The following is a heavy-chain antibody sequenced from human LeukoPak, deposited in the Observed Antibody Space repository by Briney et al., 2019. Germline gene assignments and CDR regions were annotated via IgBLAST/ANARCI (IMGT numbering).Heavy chain of an antibody. Sequence: SVKVSCKASGGTFSSYAISWVRQAPGQGLEWMGGIIPIFGTANYAQKFQGRVTITTDESTSTAYMELSSLRSEDTAVYNCATRGGGDLGWFDPWGQGTLVTVSS. V-gene: IGHV1-69*05. CDR2: IIPIFGTA. CDR3: ATRGGGDLGWFDP. CDR1: GGTFSSYA. J-gene: IGHJ5*02. D-gene: IGHD2-21*02.